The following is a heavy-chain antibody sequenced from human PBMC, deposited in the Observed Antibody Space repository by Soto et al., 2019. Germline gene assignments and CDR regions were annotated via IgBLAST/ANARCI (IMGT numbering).Heavy chain of an antibody. D-gene: IGHD2-8*01. V-gene: IGHV1-18*01. CDR1: GYSFTTYG. CDR3: ARTEGRSTRRDY. J-gene: IGHJ4*02. CDR2: ISTYNGDT. Sequence: QVQLVQSGAEVKKPGASVRVSCKASGYSFTTYGVTWVRQAPGQGLEWMGWISTYNGDTRVAQQHQGRVTLTTDTSTNAAHMELRSLRSDDTAIYYCARTEGRSTRRDYWGQGPLVTVSS.